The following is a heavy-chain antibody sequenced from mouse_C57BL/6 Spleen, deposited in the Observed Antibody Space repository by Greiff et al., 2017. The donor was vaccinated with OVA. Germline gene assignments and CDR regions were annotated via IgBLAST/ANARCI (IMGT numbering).Heavy chain of an antibody. D-gene: IGHD3-2*02. CDR2: IYPRDGST. Sequence: VKLQESDAELVKPGASVTISCKVSGYTFTDHTIHWMKQRPEQGLEWIGYIYPRDGSTKYNEKFKGKATLTADKSSSTAYMQLNRLTSEDSAVYFCARRLTRYAMDYWGQGTSVTVSS. CDR3: ARRLTRYAMDY. CDR1: GYTFTDHT. V-gene: IGHV1-78*01. J-gene: IGHJ4*01.